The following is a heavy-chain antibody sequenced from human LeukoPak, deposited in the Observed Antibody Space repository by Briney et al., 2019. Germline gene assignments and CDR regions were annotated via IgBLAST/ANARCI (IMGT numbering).Heavy chain of an antibody. J-gene: IGHJ3*02. D-gene: IGHD4-17*01. V-gene: IGHV3-13*05. Sequence: GGPLRFSCAASGFTFSSYDMHWVRQATGKGLDWVSAIGTAGDPYYPGSVKGRFTISRENAKNSLYLQMNSLRAGDTAVYYCARVGAYDAFDIWGQGTMVTVSS. CDR3: ARVGAYDAFDI. CDR1: GFTFSSYD. CDR2: IGTAGDP.